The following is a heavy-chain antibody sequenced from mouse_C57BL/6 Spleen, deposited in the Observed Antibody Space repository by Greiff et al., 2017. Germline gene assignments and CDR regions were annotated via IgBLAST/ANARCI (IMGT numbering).Heavy chain of an antibody. CDR3: ARAEEGAMDY. V-gene: IGHV1-69*01. CDR1: GYTFTSYW. Sequence: VQLQQPGAELVMPGASVKLSCKASGYTFTSYWMHWVKQRPGQGLEWIGEIDPSDSYTNYNQKFKGKSTLTVDKSSSTAYMQLSILTSEDSAVYYCARAEEGAMDYWGQGTSVTVSS. J-gene: IGHJ4*01. CDR2: IDPSDSYT.